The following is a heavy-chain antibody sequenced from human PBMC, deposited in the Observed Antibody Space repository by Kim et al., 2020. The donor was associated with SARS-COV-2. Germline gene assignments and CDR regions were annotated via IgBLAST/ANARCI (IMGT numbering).Heavy chain of an antibody. D-gene: IGHD6-13*01. Sequence: GESLKISCKGSGYSFTSYWIGWVRQMPGKGLEWMGIIYPGDSDTRYSPSFQGQVTISADKSISTAYLQGSSLKASDTAMYYCARRASSTPLDYYYGMDVWGQGTTVTVSS. V-gene: IGHV5-51*01. J-gene: IGHJ6*02. CDR1: GYSFTSYW. CDR2: IYPGDSDT. CDR3: ARRASSTPLDYYYGMDV.